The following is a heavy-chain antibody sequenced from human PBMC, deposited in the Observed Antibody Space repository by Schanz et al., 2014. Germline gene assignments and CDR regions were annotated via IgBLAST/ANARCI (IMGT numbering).Heavy chain of an antibody. D-gene: IGHD5-12*01. V-gene: IGHV3-21*04. Sequence: EVQLVESGGGLVKPGGSLRLSCAASGFAFSAYSMNWVRQAPGKGLEWVSSISSSGSYIYFPDSVKGRFTISRDNSKNTLYLQMNSLRVEDTAVYYCARDPNSVNEIDYWGQGTLVTVSS. CDR2: ISSSGSYI. CDR3: ARDPNSVNEIDY. J-gene: IGHJ4*02. CDR1: GFAFSAYS.